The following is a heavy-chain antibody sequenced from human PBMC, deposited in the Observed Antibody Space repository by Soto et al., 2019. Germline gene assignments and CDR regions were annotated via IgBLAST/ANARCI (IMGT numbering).Heavy chain of an antibody. CDR2: INPNSGGT. D-gene: IGHD4-17*01. CDR3: ARDPYGDYSTRYFDY. V-gene: IGHV1-2*04. Sequence: ASVKVSCKASGYTFTGYYMHWVRQAPGQGLEWMGWINPNSGGTNYAQKFQGWVTMTRDTSISTAYMELSRLRSDDTAVYYCARDPYGDYSTRYFDYRGKGTLVTVSS. J-gene: IGHJ4*02. CDR1: GYTFTGYY.